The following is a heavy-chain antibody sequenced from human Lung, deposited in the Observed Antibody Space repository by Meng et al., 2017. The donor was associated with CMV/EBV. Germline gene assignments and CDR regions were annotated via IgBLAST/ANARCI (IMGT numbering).Heavy chain of an antibody. CDR2: IYYTGST. CDR1: GGSIGSGGYY. CDR3: AREAGRDGYATPKFDY. J-gene: IGHJ4*02. V-gene: IGHV4-31*03. Sequence: QVQLQEAGPGQVKPSQTLSLTCTVSGGSIGSGGYYWSWIRQHPGKGLEWIGYIYYTGSTFYNPTLKSRVTISVDTSKNQFSLKLIPATAADTAVYYCAREAGRDGYATPKFDYWGQGTLVTVSS. D-gene: IGHD5-24*01.